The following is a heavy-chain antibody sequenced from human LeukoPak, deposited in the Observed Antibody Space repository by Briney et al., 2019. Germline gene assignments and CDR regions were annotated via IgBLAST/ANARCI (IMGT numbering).Heavy chain of an antibody. J-gene: IGHJ6*02. V-gene: IGHV1-2*02. CDR3: ARDHCTTTGCYEDYYYGLDV. D-gene: IGHD2-2*01. CDR1: GYTFSGNY. CDR2: INPNSGGT. Sequence: GASVKVSCRASGYTFSGNYIQWGRQAPGQGLEWMGWINPNSGGTTYAQNFQGRVTMTRDTSISTAYMELNRLTSDDTAVYYCARDHCTTTGCYEDYYYGLDVWGQGTTVTVSS.